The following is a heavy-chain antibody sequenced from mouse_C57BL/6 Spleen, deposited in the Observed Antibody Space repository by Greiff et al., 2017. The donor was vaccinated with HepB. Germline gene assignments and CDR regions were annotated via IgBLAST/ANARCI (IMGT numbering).Heavy chain of an antibody. D-gene: IGHD2-1*01. CDR2: IYPGDVDT. V-gene: IGHV1-80*01. CDR3: AIVGGNYRGRFDY. J-gene: IGHJ2*01. CDR1: GYAFSSYW. Sequence: VQLQQSGAELVKPGASVKISCKASGYAFSSYWMNWVKQRPGKGLEWIGQIYPGDVDTNYNGKFKGKATLTADKSSSTAYMQLSSLTSEDSAVYFCAIVGGNYRGRFDYWGQGTTLTVSS.